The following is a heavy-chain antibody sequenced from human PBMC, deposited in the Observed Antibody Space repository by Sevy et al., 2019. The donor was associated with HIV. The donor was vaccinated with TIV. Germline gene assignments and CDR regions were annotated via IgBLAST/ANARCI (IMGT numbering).Heavy chain of an antibody. CDR3: ARARGMPHYYYGMDV. CDR2: IFPGHSDT. V-gene: IGHV5-51*01. CDR1: GYSFTTYW. D-gene: IGHD1-26*01. Sequence: GESLKISCKGSGYSFTTYWIGWVRQMPGKGLEWMGIIFPGHSDTRYSPSCQGQVTISADNSISTAYLQWSSLKASDTAMYYCARARGMPHYYYGMDVWGQGTTVTVSS. J-gene: IGHJ6*02.